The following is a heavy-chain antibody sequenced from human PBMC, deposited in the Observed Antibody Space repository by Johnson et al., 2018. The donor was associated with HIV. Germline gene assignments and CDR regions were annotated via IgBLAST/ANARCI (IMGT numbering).Heavy chain of an antibody. CDR3: ARSSGYYGTDAFDI. Sequence: QVQLVESGGGVVQPGRSLRLSCAASGFTFSSYGMHWVRQAPGKGLEWVAVIWYDGSNKYYADSVKGRFTISRDNSKNTLYLQMNSLRPEDTAVYYCARSSGYYGTDAFDIWGQGTMVTVSS. J-gene: IGHJ3*02. CDR1: GFTFSSYG. CDR2: IWYDGSNK. D-gene: IGHD3-22*01. V-gene: IGHV3-30*19.